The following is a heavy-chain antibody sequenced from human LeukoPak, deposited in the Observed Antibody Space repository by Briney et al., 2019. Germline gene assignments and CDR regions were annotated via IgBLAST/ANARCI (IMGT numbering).Heavy chain of an antibody. D-gene: IGHD6-13*01. CDR3: ARGIAAPGRPYFDY. CDR1: GGSISSYY. J-gene: IGHJ4*02. V-gene: IGHV4-59*01. Sequence: KPSETLSLTCTVSGGSISSYYWSWIRQPPGKGLEWMAYIYYNGSTNYNPSLKSRVTISVDTSKNQFSLKLSSVTAADTAVYYSARGIAAPGRPYFDYWGQGTLVTVSS. CDR2: IYYNGST.